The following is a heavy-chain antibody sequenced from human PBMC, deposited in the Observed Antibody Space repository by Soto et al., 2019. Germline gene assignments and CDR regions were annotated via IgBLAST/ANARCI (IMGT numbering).Heavy chain of an antibody. Sequence: GGSLRLSCAASXFTFSSYSMNWVRQAPGKGLEWVSSISSSSSYIYYADSVKGRFTISRDNAKNSLYLQMNSLRAEDTAVYYCARGPVDRDAFDIWGQGTMVTVSS. J-gene: IGHJ3*02. CDR1: XFTFSSYS. D-gene: IGHD2-15*01. CDR2: ISSSSSYI. CDR3: ARGPVDRDAFDI. V-gene: IGHV3-21*01.